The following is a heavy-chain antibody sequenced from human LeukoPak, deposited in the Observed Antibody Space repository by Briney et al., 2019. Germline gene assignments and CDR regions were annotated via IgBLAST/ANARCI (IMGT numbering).Heavy chain of an antibody. CDR1: GNTFIGYW. CDR2: INPRGDAT. J-gene: IGHJ4*02. CDR3: AREGQQLKHFDY. D-gene: IGHD1-1*01. V-gene: IGHV1-46*01. Sequence: ASVKASCKASGNTFIGYWIHWVRQASGQGLEWMGAINPRGDATIGAQKFQGRVTTTRDTSTSTVYIELSSLRSEDTAVYYCAREGQQLKHFDYWGQGTLVTVSS.